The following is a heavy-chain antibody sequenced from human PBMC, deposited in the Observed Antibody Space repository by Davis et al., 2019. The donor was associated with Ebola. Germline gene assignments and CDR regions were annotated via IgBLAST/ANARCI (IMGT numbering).Heavy chain of an antibody. V-gene: IGHV3-48*02. CDR3: AREGVRSGYFGPLGYYGMDV. CDR2: ISSSSSTI. D-gene: IGHD3-3*01. J-gene: IGHJ6*02. Sequence: GESLKISCAASGFTVSSNYMSWVRQAPGKGLEWVSYISSSSSTIYYADSVKGRFTISRDNAKNSLYLQMNSLRDEDTAVYYCAREGVRSGYFGPLGYYGMDVWGQGTTVTVSS. CDR1: GFTVSSNY.